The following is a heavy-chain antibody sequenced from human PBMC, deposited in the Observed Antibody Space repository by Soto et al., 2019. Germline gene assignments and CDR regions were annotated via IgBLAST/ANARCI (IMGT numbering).Heavy chain of an antibody. D-gene: IGHD3-3*01. CDR2: IYYSGST. CDR1: GGSISSYY. CDR3: ARTYDFWSGYPFDY. V-gene: IGHV4-59*01. J-gene: IGHJ4*02. Sequence: SETLSLTCTVSGGSISSYYWSWIRQPPGKGLEWIGYIYYSGSTNYNPSLKSRVTISVDTSKNQFSLKLSSVTAADTAVYYCARTYDFWSGYPFDYWGQGTLVTVSS.